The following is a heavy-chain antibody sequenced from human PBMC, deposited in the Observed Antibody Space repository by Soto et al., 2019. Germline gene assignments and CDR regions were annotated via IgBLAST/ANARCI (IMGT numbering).Heavy chain of an antibody. J-gene: IGHJ4*02. D-gene: IGHD4-17*01. CDR3: VHAPPVTTGGDY. Sequence: QITLKESGPTLVKPTQTLTLTCTFSGFSLSTTGVGVGWIRQPPGKALDWLALIYWDDDKRYSPSLKSRLTITKDPSKHQLVLTMANMDPIDTATYYFVHAPPVTTGGDYWGQGTLGTVSS. CDR2: IYWDDDK. CDR1: GFSLSTTGVG. V-gene: IGHV2-5*02.